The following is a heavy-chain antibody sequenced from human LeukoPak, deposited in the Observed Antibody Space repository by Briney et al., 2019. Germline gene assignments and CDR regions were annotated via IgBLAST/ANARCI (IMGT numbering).Heavy chain of an antibody. J-gene: IGHJ4*02. CDR3: ARAPPCPAVGGSCYLFDY. CDR2: IYYSGST. Sequence: SETLSLTCTVSGGSISSYYWSWIRQPPGKGLEWIGYIYYSGSTNYNPSLKSRVTISVDTSKNQFSLKLSSVTAADTAVYYCARAPPCPAVGGSCYLFDYWGQGTLVTVSS. CDR1: GGSISSYY. V-gene: IGHV4-59*01. D-gene: IGHD2-15*01.